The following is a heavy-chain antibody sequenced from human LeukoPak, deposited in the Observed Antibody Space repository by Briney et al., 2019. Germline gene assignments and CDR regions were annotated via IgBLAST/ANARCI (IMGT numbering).Heavy chain of an antibody. CDR1: GFTFSSYA. V-gene: IGHV3-30*14. Sequence: PGGSLRLSCAASGFTFSSYAMHWVRQAPGKGLEWVAVISYDGSNKYYADSVKGRFTISRDNSKNTLYLQMNSLRAEDTAVYYCARGIAALSSDYWAREPWSPSPQ. D-gene: IGHD6-6*01. J-gene: IGHJ4*02. CDR3: ARGIAALSSDY. CDR2: ISYDGSNK.